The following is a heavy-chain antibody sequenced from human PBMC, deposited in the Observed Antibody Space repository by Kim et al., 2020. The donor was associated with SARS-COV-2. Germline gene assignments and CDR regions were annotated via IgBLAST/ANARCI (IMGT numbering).Heavy chain of an antibody. CDR2: ISFTGDT. V-gene: IGHV4-61*01. CDR3: ARGGGYPGDYG. D-gene: IGHD3-16*01. CDR1: GGSITRGNYC. Sequence: SETLSLTCSVSGGSITRGNYCWSWLRQPPGKGLEWIGCISFTGDTQYSTSLKSRVTISRSTSENQFSLRLSDVTAADTAVYYCARGGGYPGDYG. J-gene: IGHJ6*01.